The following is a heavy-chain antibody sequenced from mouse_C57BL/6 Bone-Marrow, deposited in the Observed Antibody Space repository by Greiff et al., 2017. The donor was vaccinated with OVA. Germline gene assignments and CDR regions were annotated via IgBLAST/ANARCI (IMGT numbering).Heavy chain of an antibody. CDR2: INPSSGYT. J-gene: IGHJ2*01. Sequence: QVQLKESGAELARPGASVKMSCKASGYTFTSYTMHWVKQRPGQGLEWIGYINPSSGYTKYNQKFKDKATLTADKSSSTAYMQLSSLTSEDSAVYYCARRLITTVVATDYWGQGTTLTVSS. V-gene: IGHV1-4*01. CDR3: ARRLITTVVATDY. D-gene: IGHD1-1*01. CDR1: GYTFTSYT.